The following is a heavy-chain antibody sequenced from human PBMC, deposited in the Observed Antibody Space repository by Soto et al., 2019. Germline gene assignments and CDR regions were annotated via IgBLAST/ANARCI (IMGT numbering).Heavy chain of an antibody. V-gene: IGHV3-7*01. CDR2: IKQDGSEK. Sequence: EVQLVESGGGLVQPGGSLRLSCAASGFTFSSYWMSWVRQAPGKGLEWVANIKQDGSEKYYVDSVKGRFTISRDNAKNSLYLQMNSLRAEDTAVYYCARDQLLAPGDYCYYMDVWGKGTTVTVSS. D-gene: IGHD2-2*01. J-gene: IGHJ6*03. CDR1: GFTFSSYW. CDR3: ARDQLLAPGDYCYYMDV.